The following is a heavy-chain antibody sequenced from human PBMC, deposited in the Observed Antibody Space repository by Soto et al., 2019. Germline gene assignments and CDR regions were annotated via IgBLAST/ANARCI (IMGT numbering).Heavy chain of an antibody. Sequence: GGSLRLSCAASGFTFSNYAMTWVRQAPGKGLEWVSTLSGSGNTYYADSVKDRFTISRDNSRNTLYLQINSLRAEDTAVYFCAKGSCSRSSCYTDYWGQGTLVTVSS. CDR3: AKGSCSRSSCYTDY. J-gene: IGHJ4*02. D-gene: IGHD2-2*02. CDR1: GFTFSNYA. CDR2: LSGSGNT. V-gene: IGHV3-23*01.